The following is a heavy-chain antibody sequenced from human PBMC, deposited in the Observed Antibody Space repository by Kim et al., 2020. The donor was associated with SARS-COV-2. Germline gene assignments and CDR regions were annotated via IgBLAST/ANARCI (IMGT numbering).Heavy chain of an antibody. Sequence: NKYYADSVKGRFNISRDNSKNTLYLKMNCLRAEDTAVYYCALKVVIPFDYWGQGTLVTVSS. V-gene: IGHV3-30*02. J-gene: IGHJ4*02. CDR3: ALKVVIPFDY. CDR2: NK. D-gene: IGHD3-22*01.